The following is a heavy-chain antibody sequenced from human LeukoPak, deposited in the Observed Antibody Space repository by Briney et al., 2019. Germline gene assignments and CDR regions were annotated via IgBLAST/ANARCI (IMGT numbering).Heavy chain of an antibody. CDR3: ARARGMIGSYFDY. Sequence: GGTLRLSCAASGFTVSSNYMSWVRQAPGKGLEWVSVIYSGGSTYYADSVKGRFTISRDNSKNTLYLQMNSLRAEDTAVYYCARARGMIGSYFDYWGQGTLVTVSS. J-gene: IGHJ4*02. V-gene: IGHV3-66*01. CDR2: IYSGGST. D-gene: IGHD3-22*01. CDR1: GFTVSSNY.